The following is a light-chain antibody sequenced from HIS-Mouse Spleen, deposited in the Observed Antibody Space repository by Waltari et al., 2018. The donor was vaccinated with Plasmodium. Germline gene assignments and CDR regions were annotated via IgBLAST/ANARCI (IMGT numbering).Light chain of an antibody. V-gene: IGLV1-47*01. CDR1: SSNIGSNY. CDR3: AAWDDSLSGPV. J-gene: IGLJ2*01. CDR2: RKN. Sequence: QSVLTQPPSASGTPGQRVTISCSGSSSNIGSNYVYWYQQLPGTAPKLLIYRKNPRTSGVPDRFSGSKSGTSASLAISGLRSEDEADDYWAAWDDSLSGPVFGGGTKLTVL.